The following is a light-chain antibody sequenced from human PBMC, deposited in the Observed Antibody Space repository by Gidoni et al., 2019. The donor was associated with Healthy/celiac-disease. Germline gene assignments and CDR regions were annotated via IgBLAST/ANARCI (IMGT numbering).Light chain of an antibody. CDR3: AAWDDSLNGPV. V-gene: IGLV1-44*01. CDR2: SNN. J-gene: IGLJ3*02. Sequence: QSVLTQPPSASGTPAQRVTISCSGSSSNIGSNTVNWYQQPPGTAPKLLIYSNNQRPSGVPDRFSGSKSGTSASLAISGLQSEDEADYYCAAWDDSLNGPVFGGGTKLTVL. CDR1: SSNIGSNT.